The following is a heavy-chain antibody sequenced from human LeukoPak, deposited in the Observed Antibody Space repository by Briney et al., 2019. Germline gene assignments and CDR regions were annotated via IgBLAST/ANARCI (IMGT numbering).Heavy chain of an antibody. CDR3: ARGFWGSYRFLDY. CDR1: GYTLTELS. CDR2: FDPEDGET. D-gene: IGHD3-16*02. J-gene: IGHJ4*02. Sequence: ASVKVSCKVSGYTLTELSMHWVRQAPGKGLEWMGGFDPEDGETIYAQKFQGRVTMTRDTSTSTVYMELSSLRSEDTAVYYCARGFWGSYRFLDYWGQGTLVTVSS. V-gene: IGHV1-24*01.